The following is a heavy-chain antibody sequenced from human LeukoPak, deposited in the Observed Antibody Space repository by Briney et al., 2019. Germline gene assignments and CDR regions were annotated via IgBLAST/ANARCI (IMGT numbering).Heavy chain of an antibody. V-gene: IGHV1-2*02. J-gene: IGHJ6*03. D-gene: IGHD1-26*01. Sequence: ASVKVSCKASGYTFTGYYMHWVRQAPGQGLEWMGWINPNSGGTNYAQKFQGRVTMTRDTSISTAYMELSRLRSDDTAVYYCARAVQWELPDYYYMDVWGKGTTVTISS. CDR3: ARAVQWELPDYYYMDV. CDR2: INPNSGGT. CDR1: GYTFTGYY.